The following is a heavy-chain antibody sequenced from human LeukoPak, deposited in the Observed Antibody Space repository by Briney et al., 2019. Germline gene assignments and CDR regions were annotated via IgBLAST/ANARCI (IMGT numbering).Heavy chain of an antibody. Sequence: ASVKVSCKASGYTFTDYYMHWVGQAPGQGLEWMGRINPNTGGTNYAQRFQGRVTMTRDTSISTAYMDLSSLRSDDTAVYYCARDSTWENDYWGQGTLVTVSS. CDR1: GYTFTDYY. D-gene: IGHD1-26*01. V-gene: IGHV1-2*06. CDR2: INPNTGGT. CDR3: ARDSTWENDY. J-gene: IGHJ4*02.